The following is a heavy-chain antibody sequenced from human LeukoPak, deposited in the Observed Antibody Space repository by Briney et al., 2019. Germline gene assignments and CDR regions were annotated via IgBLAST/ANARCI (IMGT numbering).Heavy chain of an antibody. CDR3: ARLSVFEGDYDILTGYPYFDY. CDR2: IYPGDSDT. J-gene: IGHJ4*02. D-gene: IGHD3-9*01. CDR1: GYSFTSYW. V-gene: IGHV5-51*01. Sequence: GKSLKISCKGSGYSFTSYWIGWVRQMPGKGLEWMGIIYPGDSDTRYSPSFQGQVTISADKSISTAYLQWSSLKASDTAMCYCARLSVFEGDYDILTGYPYFDYWGQGTLVTVSS.